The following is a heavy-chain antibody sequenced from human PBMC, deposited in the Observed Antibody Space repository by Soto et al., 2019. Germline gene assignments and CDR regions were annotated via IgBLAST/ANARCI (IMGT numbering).Heavy chain of an antibody. CDR1: GFTFSSYW. J-gene: IGHJ6*02. CDR3: ARDIITIFGDYYYYYGMDV. Sequence: GGSLRLSCAASGFTFSSYWMSWVRQAPGKGLEWVANIKQDGSGKYYVDSVKGRFTISRDNAKNSLYLQMNSLRAEDTAVYYCARDIITIFGDYYYYYGMDVWGQGTTVTVSS. CDR2: IKQDGSGK. V-gene: IGHV3-7*05. D-gene: IGHD3-3*01.